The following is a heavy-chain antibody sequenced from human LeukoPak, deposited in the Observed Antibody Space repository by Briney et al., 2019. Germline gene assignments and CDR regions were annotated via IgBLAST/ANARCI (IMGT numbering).Heavy chain of an antibody. CDR3: ASSVLWFGAPGWFDP. CDR2: IYYSGST. V-gene: IGHV4-39*01. J-gene: IGHJ5*02. D-gene: IGHD3-10*01. Sequence: SETLSLTCTVSGGSISSSSYYWGWIRQPPGKGLEWIGSIYYSGSTYYNPPLKSRVTISVDTSKNQFSLKLSSVTAADTAVYYCASSVLWFGAPGWFDPWGQGTLVTVSS. CDR1: GGSISSSSYY.